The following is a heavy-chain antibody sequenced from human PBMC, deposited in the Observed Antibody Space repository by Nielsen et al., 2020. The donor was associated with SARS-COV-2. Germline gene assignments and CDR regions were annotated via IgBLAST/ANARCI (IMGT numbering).Heavy chain of an antibody. V-gene: IGHV3-48*03. CDR3: TRGGYNNVYYYYYGMDV. Sequence: GGSLRLSCVASGFTFNNYEMNWVRQAPGKGLEWISYINPGASSVYYGDSVKGRFTISRDNAKNSLYLQLNSLRAEDTAVYYCTRGGYNNVYYYYYGMDVWGQGTTVTVSS. CDR1: GFTFNNYE. CDR2: INPGASSV. J-gene: IGHJ6*02. D-gene: IGHD5-24*01.